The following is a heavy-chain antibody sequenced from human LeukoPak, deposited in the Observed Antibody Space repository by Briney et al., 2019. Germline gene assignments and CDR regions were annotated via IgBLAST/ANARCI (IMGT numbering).Heavy chain of an antibody. Sequence: GGSLRLSCAASGFSFSSYEMNWVRQAPGKGLEWLSHISGSAATIYYADSVKGRFIISRDNAKNSLYLQMDSLRAEDTAIYYCARGGLDYWGQGTLVTVCS. CDR2: ISGSAATI. CDR1: GFSFSSYE. V-gene: IGHV3-48*03. J-gene: IGHJ4*02. CDR3: ARGGLDY. D-gene: IGHD1-26*01.